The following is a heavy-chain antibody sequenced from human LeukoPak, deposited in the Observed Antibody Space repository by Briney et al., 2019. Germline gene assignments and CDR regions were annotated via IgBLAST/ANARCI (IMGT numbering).Heavy chain of an antibody. CDR2: ISGRGDRT. Sequence: PGGSLRLSCEASGFTFSTYAMSWVRQAPGKGLEWVSGISGRGDRTYDAASVKGRFTISRDNSKNTLYLQMNSLRAEDTAVYYCAKEFFSVGGSFDYWGQGTLVTVSS. J-gene: IGHJ4*02. V-gene: IGHV3-23*01. CDR1: GFTFSTYA. CDR3: AKEFFSVGGSFDY. D-gene: IGHD3-16*01.